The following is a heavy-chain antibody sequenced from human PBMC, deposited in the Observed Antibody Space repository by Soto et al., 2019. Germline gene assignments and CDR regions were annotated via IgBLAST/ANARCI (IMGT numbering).Heavy chain of an antibody. D-gene: IGHD1-7*01. Sequence: XSVKVSCEASGYPLTGYYRDWVRQAPGQGLEWMGWINPNSGGTNYAQKFQGRVTMTRDTSISTAYMELSRLRSDDTAVYYCARGEVYGKTGTTWFDPWAQGTLVTVSS. CDR2: INPNSGGT. V-gene: IGHV1-2*02. CDR3: ARGEVYGKTGTTWFDP. J-gene: IGHJ5*02. CDR1: GYPLTGYY.